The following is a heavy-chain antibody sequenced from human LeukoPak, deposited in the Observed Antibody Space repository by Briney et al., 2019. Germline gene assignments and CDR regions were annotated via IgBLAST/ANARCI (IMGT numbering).Heavy chain of an antibody. D-gene: IGHD3-16*01. J-gene: IGHJ6*02. V-gene: IGHV3-7*03. CDR3: ARGGGLDV. CDR1: GFTLSAYS. Sequence: KPGGSLRLSCVASGFTLSAYSMNWVRQAPGKGLEWVASINHNGNVNYYVDSVKGRFTISRDNAKNSLYLQMSNLRAEDTAVYFCARGGGLDVWGQGATVTVSS. CDR2: INHNGNVN.